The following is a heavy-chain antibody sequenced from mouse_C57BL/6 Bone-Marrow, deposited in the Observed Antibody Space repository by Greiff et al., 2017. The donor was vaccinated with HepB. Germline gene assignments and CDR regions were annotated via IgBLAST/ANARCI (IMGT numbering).Heavy chain of an antibody. CDR1: GYAFSSSW. V-gene: IGHV1-82*01. J-gene: IGHJ3*01. Sequence: QVQLQQSGPELVKPGASVKISCKASGYAFSSSWMNWVKQRPGKGLEWIGRIYPGDGDTNYNGKFKGKATLTADKSSSTAYMQLSSLTSEDSAVYFCARHYYGAYWGQGTLVTVSA. D-gene: IGHD1-2*01. CDR3: ARHYYGAY. CDR2: IYPGDGDT.